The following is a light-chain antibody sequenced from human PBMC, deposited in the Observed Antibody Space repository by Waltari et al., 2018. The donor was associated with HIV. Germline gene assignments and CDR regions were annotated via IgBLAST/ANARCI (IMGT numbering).Light chain of an antibody. Sequence: DIVMTQSPDPLAVSLGERATINCKSSQSILYRSRNKNYLAWYQQKPGQPPKLLIYWASTRESGVPDRFSGSGSGTDFTLTISSLQAEDVAVYYCQQYYSTPLTFGGGTKVEIK. CDR2: WAS. J-gene: IGKJ4*01. CDR1: QSILYRSRNKNY. CDR3: QQYYSTPLT. V-gene: IGKV4-1*01.